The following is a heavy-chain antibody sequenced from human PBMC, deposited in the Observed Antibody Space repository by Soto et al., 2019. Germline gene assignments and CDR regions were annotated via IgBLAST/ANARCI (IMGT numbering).Heavy chain of an antibody. Sequence: QVQLVESGGGVVQPGRSLRLSCAASGFTFSSYGMHWVRQAPGKGLEWMAAIFYDGSNKYYADSVKGRFTVSRDNSKNTMYLQMNSLRAEDTAVYYCGRDQAEILAAPIDGSGLSNCFDPWGQGTLVTVSS. CDR2: IFYDGSNK. CDR3: GRDQAEILAAPIDGSGLSNCFDP. J-gene: IGHJ5*02. D-gene: IGHD5-12*01. CDR1: GFTFSSYG. V-gene: IGHV3-33*01.